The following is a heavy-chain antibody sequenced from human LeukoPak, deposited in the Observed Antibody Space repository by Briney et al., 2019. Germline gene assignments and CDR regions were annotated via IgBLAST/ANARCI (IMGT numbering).Heavy chain of an antibody. D-gene: IGHD4-17*01. J-gene: IGHJ4*02. CDR3: ARDRYGEWDFDY. V-gene: IGHV3-21*01. CDR1: GFTFSSYS. Sequence: GGSLRLSCAASGFTFSSYSRNWVRQAPGKGLEWVSSISSSSSYIYYADSVKGRFTISRDNAKNSLYLQMNSLRAEDTAVYYCARDRYGEWDFDYWGQGTLVTVSS. CDR2: ISSSSSYI.